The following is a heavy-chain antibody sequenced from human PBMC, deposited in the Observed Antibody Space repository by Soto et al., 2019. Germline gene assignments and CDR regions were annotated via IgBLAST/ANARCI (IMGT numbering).Heavy chain of an antibody. CDR1: GFTFSSYG. V-gene: IGHV3-30*18. CDR2: ISYDGSNK. J-gene: IGHJ6*02. Sequence: GGSLRLSCAASGFTFSSYGMHWVRQAPGKGLEWVAVISYDGSNKYYADSVKGRFTISRDNSKNTLYLQMNSLRAEDTAVYYCAKDLLLRTGTTGYYGMDVWGQGTTVTVSS. D-gene: IGHD1-7*01. CDR3: AKDLLLRTGTTGYYGMDV.